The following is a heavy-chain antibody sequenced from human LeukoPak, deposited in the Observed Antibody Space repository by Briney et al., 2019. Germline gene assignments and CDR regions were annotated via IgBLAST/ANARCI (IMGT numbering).Heavy chain of an antibody. D-gene: IGHD2-2*01. CDR3: AKIPKGGYFDS. J-gene: IGHJ4*02. Sequence: GGSLRLSCAASGFTFSNYWMSWVRQAPGKGLEWVANIREDGSEKYYVDSVKGQFTISRDNAKNSLFLQMDSLRAEDTAVYYCAKIPKGGYFDSWGQGTLVTVSS. CDR1: GFTFSNYW. CDR2: IREDGSEK. V-gene: IGHV3-7*01.